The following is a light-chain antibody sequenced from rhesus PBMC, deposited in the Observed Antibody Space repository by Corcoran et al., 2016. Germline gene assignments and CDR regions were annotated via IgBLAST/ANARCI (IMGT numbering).Light chain of an antibody. V-gene: IGKV3S9*01. CDR1: QSISDN. Sequence: EIVLTQSPVTLSLSPGERATLSCRASQSISDNLAWYQQKPNQVPRVLIVGSFRRGTGIPDRFSGSGAGTDFTLTISTLEPEDFTIYYCQQYSNWPFTFGPGTKLAVK. CDR2: GSF. J-gene: IGKJ3*01. CDR3: QQYSNWPFT.